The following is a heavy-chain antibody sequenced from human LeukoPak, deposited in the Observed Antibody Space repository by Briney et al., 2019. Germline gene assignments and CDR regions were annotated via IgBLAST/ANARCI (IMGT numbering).Heavy chain of an antibody. V-gene: IGHV3-15*01. CDR2: IKSKTDGGTT. Sequence: PGGSLRLSCAASGFTFSNAWMSWVRQAPGKGLEWVGRIKSKTDGGTTDYAAPVKGRFTISRDDSKNTLYLQMNSLKTEDTAVHYCTTSYLDYYYYGMDVWGQGTTVTVSS. CDR3: TTSYLDYYYYGMDV. J-gene: IGHJ6*02. CDR1: GFTFSNAW.